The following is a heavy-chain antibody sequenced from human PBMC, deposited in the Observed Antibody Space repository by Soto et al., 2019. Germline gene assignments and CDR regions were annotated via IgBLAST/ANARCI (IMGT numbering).Heavy chain of an antibody. J-gene: IGHJ6*02. CDR2: IYYSGSI. CDR3: ARGEYYDSSGYYDYYYYYGMDV. CDR1: GGSISSGGYY. Sequence: SETLSLTCTVSGGSISSGGYYWSWIRQHPGKGLEWIGYIYYSGSIYYNPSLKSRVTISVDTSKNQFSLKLSSVTAADTAVYYCARGEYYDSSGYYDYYYYYGMDVWGQGTTVTVSS. D-gene: IGHD3-22*01. V-gene: IGHV4-31*03.